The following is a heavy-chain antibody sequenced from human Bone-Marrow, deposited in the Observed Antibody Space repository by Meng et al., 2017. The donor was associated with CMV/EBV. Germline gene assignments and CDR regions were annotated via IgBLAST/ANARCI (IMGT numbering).Heavy chain of an antibody. CDR1: GFTVSSNE. CDR3: ARDGYSSSWYSFNWFDP. Sequence: GESLKISCAASGFTVSSNEMSWVRQAPGKGLEWVSSISGGSTYYADSRKGRFTISRDNSKNTLHLQMNSLRAEDTAVYYCARDGYSSSWYSFNWFDPWGQGTLVTVSS. V-gene: IGHV3-38-3*01. J-gene: IGHJ5*02. CDR2: ISGGST. D-gene: IGHD6-13*01.